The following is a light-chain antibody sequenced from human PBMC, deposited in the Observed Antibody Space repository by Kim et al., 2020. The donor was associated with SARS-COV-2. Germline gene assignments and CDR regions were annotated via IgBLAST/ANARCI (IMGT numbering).Light chain of an antibody. J-gene: IGLJ3*02. CDR2: DDN. CDR1: SGSIASNY. V-gene: IGLV6-57*03. CDR3: QSYDSSNHWV. Sequence: TVPISCTPSSGSIASNYVQWYQQRPGSAPTTVIYDDNQRPSGVPDRCSGSIDSSSNSASLTISRLKTEDEADYYCQSYDSSNHWVFGGGTQLTVL.